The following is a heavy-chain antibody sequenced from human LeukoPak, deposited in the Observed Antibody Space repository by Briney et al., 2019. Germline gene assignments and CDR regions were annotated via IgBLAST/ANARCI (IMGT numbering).Heavy chain of an antibody. CDR1: GFTFSSYA. D-gene: IGHD1-1*01. CDR2: ISYDGSNK. V-gene: IGHV3-30*01. J-gene: IGHJ5*02. Sequence: GGSLRLSRAASGFTFSSYAMHWVRQAPGKGLEWVAVISYDGSNKYYADSVKGRFTISRDNAKNSLYLHMTSLRAEDTAFYYCVRTGTFNWFDHWGRGTLVTVSS. CDR3: VRTGTFNWFDH.